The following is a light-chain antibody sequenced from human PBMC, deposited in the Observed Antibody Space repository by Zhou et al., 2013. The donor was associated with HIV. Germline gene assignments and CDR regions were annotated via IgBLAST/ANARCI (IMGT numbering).Light chain of an antibody. CDR2: GAS. CDR3: QQYGSSPIT. CDR1: QSVRSS. V-gene: IGKV3-20*01. J-gene: IGKJ5*01. Sequence: IVMTQSPATLSVSPGERATLSCRASQSVRSSLAWYQQKPGQAPRLLISGASTRATGTPDRISGSGSGTGFTLTISRLEPEDFAVYYCQQYGSSPITFGQGTRLEIK.